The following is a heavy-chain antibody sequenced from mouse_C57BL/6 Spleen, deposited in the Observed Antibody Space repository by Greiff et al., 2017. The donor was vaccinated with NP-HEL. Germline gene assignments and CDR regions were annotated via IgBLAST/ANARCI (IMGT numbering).Heavy chain of an antibody. V-gene: IGHV1-52*01. Sequence: VQLQQPGAELVRPGSSVKLSCKASGYTFTSYWLPWVKQRPIQGLEWIGNIDPSDSDTHYNQKFKDKATLSVDKSSSTAYMQLSSLTSADSAVYYCASSYGNFFDYWGQGTTLTVSS. CDR2: IDPSDSDT. CDR3: ASSYGNFFDY. CDR1: GYTFTSYW. J-gene: IGHJ2*01. D-gene: IGHD2-1*01.